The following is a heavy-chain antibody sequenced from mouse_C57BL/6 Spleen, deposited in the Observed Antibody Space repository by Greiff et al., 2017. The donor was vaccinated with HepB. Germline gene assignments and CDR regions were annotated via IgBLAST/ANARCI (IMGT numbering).Heavy chain of an antibody. CDR3: VRSNEHFDY. CDR1: GFSFNTYA. CDR2: IRSKSNNYAT. V-gene: IGHV10-1*01. J-gene: IGHJ2*01. Sequence: DVMLVESGGGLVQPKGSLKLSCAASGFSFNTYAMNWVRQAPGKGLEWVARIRSKSNNYATYYADSVKDRFTISRDDSESMLYLQMNNLKTEDTAMYYCVRSNEHFDYWGQGTTLTVSS. D-gene: IGHD4-1*01.